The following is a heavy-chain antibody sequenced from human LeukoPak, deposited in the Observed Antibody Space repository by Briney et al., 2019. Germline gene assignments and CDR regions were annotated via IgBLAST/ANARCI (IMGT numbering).Heavy chain of an antibody. CDR3: ARDKVPGDY. V-gene: IGHV4-59*01. CDR1: GGSINGYY. J-gene: IGHJ4*02. D-gene: IGHD1-1*01. CDR2: IYYSGAT. Sequence: KTSEPLSLTCTVSGGSINGYYWNWIRQPPGKGLEWIAYIYYSGATDYNPSLKSRVTTSVDASKNQFSLKLSSVTAADTAVYYCARDKVPGDYWGRGTLVTVSS.